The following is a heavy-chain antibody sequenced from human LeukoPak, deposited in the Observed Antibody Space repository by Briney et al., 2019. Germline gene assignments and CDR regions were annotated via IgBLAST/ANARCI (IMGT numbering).Heavy chain of an antibody. CDR1: GGSISSYY. CDR2: IYYSGST. CDR3: ARGSGYSSSWWTW. V-gene: IGHV4-59*01. Sequence: PSETLSLTCTVSGGSISSYYWSWIRQPPGKGLEWIGYIYYSGSTNYNPSLRSRVTISVDTSKNQFSLKLSSVTAADTAVYYCARGSGYSSSWWTWWGQGTLVTVSS. J-gene: IGHJ4*02. D-gene: IGHD6-13*01.